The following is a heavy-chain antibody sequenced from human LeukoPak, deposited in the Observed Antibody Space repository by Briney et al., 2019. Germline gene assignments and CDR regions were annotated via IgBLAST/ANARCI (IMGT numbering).Heavy chain of an antibody. CDR2: IYTSGST. V-gene: IGHV4-4*07. CDR1: GCSISSYY. D-gene: IGHD3-22*01. Sequence: KPSETLSLTCTVSGCSISSYYWSWIRQPAGKGLEWIARIYTSGSTNYNPSLKSRVTISVDKSKNQFSLKLSSVTAADTAVYYCARDRDGSGYGYLNWFDPWGQGTLVTVSS. J-gene: IGHJ5*02. CDR3: ARDRDGSGYGYLNWFDP.